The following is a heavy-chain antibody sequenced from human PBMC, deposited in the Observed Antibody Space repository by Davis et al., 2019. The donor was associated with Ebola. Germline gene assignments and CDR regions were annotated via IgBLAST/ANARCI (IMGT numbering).Heavy chain of an antibody. CDR2: INPNSGGT. CDR1: GYTFTGYY. D-gene: IGHD2-8*01. V-gene: IGHV1-2*06. J-gene: IGHJ5*02. CDR3: ASATVGYCTNGVCYGGWFDP. Sequence: AASVKVSCKASGYTFTGYYMHWVRQAPGQGLEWMGRINPNSGGTNYAQKFQGRVTMTRDTSISTAYMELSRLRSDDTAMYYCASATVGYCTNGVCYGGWFDPWGQGTLVTVSS.